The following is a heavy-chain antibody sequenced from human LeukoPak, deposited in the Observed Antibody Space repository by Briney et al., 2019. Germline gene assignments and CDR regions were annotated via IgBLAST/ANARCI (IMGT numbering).Heavy chain of an antibody. CDR3: ARHCCDFWSGYYLDYFDY. CDR2: IYHSGST. D-gene: IGHD3-3*01. J-gene: IGHJ4*02. V-gene: IGHV4-38-2*01. Sequence: SETLSLTCAVSGYSISSGYYWGWIRQPPGKGLEWIGSIYHSGSTYYNPSLKSRVTISVDTSKNQFSLKLSSVTAADTAVYYCARHCCDFWSGYYLDYFDYWGQGTLVTVSS. CDR1: GYSISSGYY.